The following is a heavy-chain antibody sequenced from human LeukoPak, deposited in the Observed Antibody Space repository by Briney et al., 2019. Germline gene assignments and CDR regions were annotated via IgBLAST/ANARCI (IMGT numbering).Heavy chain of an antibody. CDR2: IYYNGNT. J-gene: IGHJ4*02. CDR1: GGSISSSGYY. D-gene: IGHD4-23*01. V-gene: IGHV4-39*01. Sequence: SETLSLTCTVSGGSISSSGYYWGWIRQPPGERLEWIGNIYYNGNTYYNPSLQSRVIISVDTSKNQFSLKLTSVTAPDTAVYYCARTVGTHRFDYWGQGILVTVSS. CDR3: ARTVGTHRFDY.